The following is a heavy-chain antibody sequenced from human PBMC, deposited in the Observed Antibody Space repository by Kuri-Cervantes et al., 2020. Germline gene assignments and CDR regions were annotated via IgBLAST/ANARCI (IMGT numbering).Heavy chain of an antibody. CDR1: GGSFSGYY. Sequence: SETLSLTCAVYGGSFSGYYWSWIRQPPGKGLEWIGEINHSGSTNYNPSLKSRVTISVDTSKNQFSLKLSSVTAADTAVYYCARGLLVRRRQGTNAFDIWGQGTMVTVSS. CDR2: INHSGST. CDR3: ARGLLVRRRQGTNAFDI. V-gene: IGHV4-34*01. J-gene: IGHJ3*02. D-gene: IGHD1-1*01.